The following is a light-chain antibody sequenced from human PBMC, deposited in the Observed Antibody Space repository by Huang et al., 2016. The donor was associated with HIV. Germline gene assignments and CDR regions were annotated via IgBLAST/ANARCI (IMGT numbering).Light chain of an antibody. CDR1: QDINNF. CDR2: AAS. CDR3: QQYDIHPLT. V-gene: IGKV1-8*01. Sequence: IRMTPSPSSLSATTGDRVTITCRANQDINNFLAWYQQRPGIVPKLLIYAASTFQSGVPSRFRGNGSGTDFTLTIGCLHSEDVATYYCQQYDIHPLTFGPGTRVDIK. J-gene: IGKJ3*01.